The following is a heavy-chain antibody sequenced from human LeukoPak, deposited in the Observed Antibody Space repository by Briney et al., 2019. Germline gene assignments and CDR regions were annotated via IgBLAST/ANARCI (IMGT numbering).Heavy chain of an antibody. V-gene: IGHV1-69*13. J-gene: IGHJ6*02. CDR3: ARSRVTIFGVVIIYGMDV. Sequence: ASVKVSCKATGGTFSSYAISWVRQAPGQGLEWMGGIIPIFGTANYAQKFQGRVTITADESTSTAYMELSSLRSEDTAVYYCARSRVTIFGVVIIYGMDVWGQGTTVTVSS. D-gene: IGHD3-3*01. CDR2: IIPIFGTA. CDR1: GGTFSSYA.